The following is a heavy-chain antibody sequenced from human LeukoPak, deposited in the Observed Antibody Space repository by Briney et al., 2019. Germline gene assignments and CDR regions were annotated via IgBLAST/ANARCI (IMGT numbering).Heavy chain of an antibody. CDR2: ISDDGSIT. D-gene: IGHD5/OR15-5a*01. CDR3: VRRYYEYNVYDRHFDF. Sequence: GGSPRPSCAASGFTFIRDWKHLFRQAPGKGPVSVSRISDDGSITTYADSVKGRFTISRDNAKSTVFLQMNSLRVEDTAVYFCVRRYYEYNVYDRHFDFWGQGILVTVSS. V-gene: IGHV3-74*03. J-gene: IGHJ4*02. CDR1: GFTFIRDW.